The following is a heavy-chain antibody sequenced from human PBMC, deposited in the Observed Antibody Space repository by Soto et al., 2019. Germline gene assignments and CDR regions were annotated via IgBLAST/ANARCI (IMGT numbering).Heavy chain of an antibody. CDR3: ARDLTILTMVRGVTYYYYYGMDV. Sequence: ASVKVSCKASGGTFSSYAISWVRQAPGQGLEWMGGIIPIFGTANYAQKFQGRVTITADESTSTAYMELSSLRSEDTAVYYCARDLTILTMVRGVTYYYYYGMDVWGQGTTVTVSS. V-gene: IGHV1-69*13. CDR2: IIPIFGTA. D-gene: IGHD3-10*01. J-gene: IGHJ6*02. CDR1: GGTFSSYA.